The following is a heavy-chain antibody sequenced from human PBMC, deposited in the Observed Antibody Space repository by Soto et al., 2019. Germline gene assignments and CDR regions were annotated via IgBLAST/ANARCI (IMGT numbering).Heavy chain of an antibody. Sequence: TLSLTCAVSGGSISSSNWWSWVRQPPGKGLEWIGEIYHSGSTDYNPSLKSRVTISVDKSKNQFSLKLSSVTAADTAVYYCAREKTGVTIFDYCGQGTLVTVSS. CDR2: IYHSGST. J-gene: IGHJ4*02. CDR3: AREKTGVTIFDY. CDR1: GGSISSSNW. D-gene: IGHD3-10*01. V-gene: IGHV4-4*02.